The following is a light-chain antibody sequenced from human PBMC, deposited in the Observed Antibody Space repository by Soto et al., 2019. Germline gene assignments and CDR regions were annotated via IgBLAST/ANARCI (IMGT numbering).Light chain of an antibody. CDR2: GAS. Sequence: EIVLTQSPGTLSLSPGARATLSGRASQSVSSSSLASYQQPPGQAPRLLLYGASTRATGIPDRFSGSGSGTDFTLTISRLQPEEFAVYYCQQYGSSPWTFGQGTKVDI. CDR1: QSVSSSS. J-gene: IGKJ1*01. V-gene: IGKV3-20*01. CDR3: QQYGSSPWT.